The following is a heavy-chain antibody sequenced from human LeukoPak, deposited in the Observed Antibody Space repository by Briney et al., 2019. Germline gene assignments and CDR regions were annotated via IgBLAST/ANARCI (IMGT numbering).Heavy chain of an antibody. J-gene: IGHJ4*02. CDR3: ARGQMAVY. CDR2: IKPDGSEE. CDR1: GFPFSSYW. Sequence: GGSLRLSCAASGFPFSSYWMSWVRKAPGKGLEWVANIKPDGSEESYVDSVKGRFTISRDNAKNSLYLQMNSLRAEDTAVYCCARGQMAVYWGQGTLVTVSS. V-gene: IGHV3-7*05. D-gene: IGHD5-24*01.